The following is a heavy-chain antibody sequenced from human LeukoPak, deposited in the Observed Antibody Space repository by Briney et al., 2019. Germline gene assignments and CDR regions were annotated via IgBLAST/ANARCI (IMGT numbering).Heavy chain of an antibody. J-gene: IGHJ4*02. CDR1: GASISGNSFY. Sequence: SETLSLPCTVSGASISGNSFYWGWVRQPPGKGLDWIGNIYYTGITYYNPSLKSRVTISVDTSKNQFSLRLNSVTAADTAIYYCASPGITTFDYWGQGTLVTVSS. D-gene: IGHD3-22*01. CDR3: ASPGITTFDY. CDR2: IYYTGIT. V-gene: IGHV4-39*01.